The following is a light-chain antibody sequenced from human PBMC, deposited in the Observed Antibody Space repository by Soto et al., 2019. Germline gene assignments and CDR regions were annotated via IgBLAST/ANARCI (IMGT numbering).Light chain of an antibody. CDR1: RTVLYTPNTKNY. V-gene: IGKV4-1*01. CDR3: QQDYNTPRT. J-gene: IGKJ1*01. CDR2: WAS. Sequence: IVMTQSPDSLAASLGERATIHCKSTRTVLYTPNTKNYKAWYQQNQGQPPRQLISWASTRESGVPDRFSGSGSGTDFTLTITSLQAEDVAVYYCQQDYNTPRTFGQGTKVAIK.